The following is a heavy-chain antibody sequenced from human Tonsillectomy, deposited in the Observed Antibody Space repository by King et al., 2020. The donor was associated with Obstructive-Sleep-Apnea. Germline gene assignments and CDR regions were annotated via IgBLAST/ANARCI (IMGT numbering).Heavy chain of an antibody. D-gene: IGHD6-6*01. CDR2: ISSSSSTI. V-gene: IGHV3-48*04. CDR3: ARDSYGIAARPYWYFDL. J-gene: IGHJ2*01. CDR1: GFTFSSYS. Sequence: VQLVESGGGLVQPGGSLRLSCAASGFTFSSYSMNWVRQAPGKGLEWVSYISSSSSTIYYADSVKGRFTISRDNAKNSLYLQMNNLRAEDTAVYYCARDSYGIAARPYWYFDLWGRGTLVTVSS.